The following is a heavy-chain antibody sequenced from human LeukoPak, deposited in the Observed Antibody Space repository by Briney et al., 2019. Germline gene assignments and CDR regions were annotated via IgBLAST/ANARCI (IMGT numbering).Heavy chain of an antibody. D-gene: IGHD4-17*01. CDR3: TTDQYPYGDFLIYYYGMDV. CDR2: IKSKTDGGTT. J-gene: IGHJ6*02. Sequence: GGSLRLSCAASGFTFSNAWMSWVRQAPGKGLEWVGRIKSKTDGGTTDYAAPVKGRFTISRDDSKNTLYLQMNSLKTEDTAVYYCTTDQYPYGDFLIYYYGMDVWGQGTTVTVSS. V-gene: IGHV3-15*01. CDR1: GFTFSNAW.